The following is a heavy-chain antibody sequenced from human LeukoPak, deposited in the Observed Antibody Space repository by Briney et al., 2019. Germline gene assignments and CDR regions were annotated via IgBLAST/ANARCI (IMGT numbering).Heavy chain of an antibody. D-gene: IGHD3-10*01. V-gene: IGHV3-23*01. CDR3: AKGHMVRGVTYFDY. Sequence: GGSLRLSCAASGFTFSSYGMSWVRQAPGKGLEWVSAISGSGGSTYYADSVKGRFTISRDNSKNTLYLQMNSLRAEDTAVYYCAKGHMVRGVTYFDYWGQGTLVTVSS. CDR2: ISGSGGST. J-gene: IGHJ4*02. CDR1: GFTFSSYG.